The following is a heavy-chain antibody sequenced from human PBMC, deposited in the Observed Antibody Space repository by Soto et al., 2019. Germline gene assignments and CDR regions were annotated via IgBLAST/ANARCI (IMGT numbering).Heavy chain of an antibody. CDR2: IYNSGNT. D-gene: IGHD1-26*01. CDR3: ARGPSGDKVDY. CDR1: GGSISSGGYD. J-gene: IGHJ4*02. Sequence: QVQLQESGPGLVEPSQTLSLTCTVSGGSISSGGYDWSWIRQPPGKDLEWIGHIYNSGNTYSNPSLKSRVTISVDTSKNQFSLKLSSVTAADPAVYYCARGPSGDKVDYWGQGTLVTVSS. V-gene: IGHV4-30-4*01.